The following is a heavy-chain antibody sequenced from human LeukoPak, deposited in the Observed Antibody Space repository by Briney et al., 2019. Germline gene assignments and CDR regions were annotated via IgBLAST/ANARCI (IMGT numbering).Heavy chain of an antibody. Sequence: GGSLRLSCAASGFTFSSYSMNWVRQAPGKGLEWVAVISYDGSNKYYADSVKGRFTISRDNSKNTLYLQMNSLRAEDTAVYYCAREGTPRYYFDYWGQGTLVTVSS. CDR2: ISYDGSNK. CDR1: GFTFSSYS. CDR3: AREGTPRYYFDY. V-gene: IGHV3-30*03. J-gene: IGHJ4*02.